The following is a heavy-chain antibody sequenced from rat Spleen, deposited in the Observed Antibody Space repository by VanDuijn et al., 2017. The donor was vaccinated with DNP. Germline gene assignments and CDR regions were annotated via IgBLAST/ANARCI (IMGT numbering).Heavy chain of an antibody. Sequence: EVQLVESGGGLVQPGGSLKLSCAASGFVFSDYYMAWVRQAPTTGLEWVAYIRYDGDSIHYGDSVKGRFTIFRDNAKNTLYLQMSSLRSEDMATYYCARHVLPLRVWDYWGQGVMVTVSS. CDR2: IRYDGDSI. J-gene: IGHJ2*01. CDR1: GFVFSDYY. V-gene: IGHV5-22*01. D-gene: IGHD1-4*01. CDR3: ARHVLPLRVWDY.